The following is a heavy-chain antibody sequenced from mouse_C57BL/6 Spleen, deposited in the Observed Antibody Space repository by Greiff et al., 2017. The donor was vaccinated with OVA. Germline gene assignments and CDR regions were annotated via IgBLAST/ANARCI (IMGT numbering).Heavy chain of an antibody. CDR2: ISGGGGNT. CDR1: GFTFSSYT. J-gene: IGHJ2*01. CDR3: ARDYEYFDY. D-gene: IGHD1-1*01. Sequence: EVKLVESGGGLVKPGGSLKLSCAASGFTFSSYTMSWVRQTPEKRLEWVATISGGGGNTYYPDSVKGRFTISSDNAKNTLYLQMSSLRSEDTAVYYCARDYEYFDYWGQGTTLTVSS. V-gene: IGHV5-9*04.